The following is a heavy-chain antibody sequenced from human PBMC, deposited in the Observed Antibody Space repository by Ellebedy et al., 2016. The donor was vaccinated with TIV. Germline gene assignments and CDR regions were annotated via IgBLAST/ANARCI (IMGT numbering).Heavy chain of an antibody. V-gene: IGHV1-2*02. CDR2: INPNSGGT. J-gene: IGHJ4*02. D-gene: IGHD1-26*01. CDR1: GYTFTGYY. CDR3: AREGVGATNYFDY. Sequence: ASVKVSCXASGYTFTGYYMHWVRQAPGQGLEWMGWINPNSGGTNYAQKFQGRVTMTRDTSISTAYMELSRLRSEDTAVYYCAREGVGATNYFDYWGQGTLVTVSS.